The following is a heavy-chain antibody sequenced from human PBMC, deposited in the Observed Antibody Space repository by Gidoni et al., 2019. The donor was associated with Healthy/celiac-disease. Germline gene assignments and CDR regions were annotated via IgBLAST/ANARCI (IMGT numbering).Heavy chain of an antibody. D-gene: IGHD6-13*01. J-gene: IGHJ5*02. V-gene: IGHV1-69*01. CDR3: AREGIAAVDHGTWFDP. Sequence: QVQPVQAGAAVEKPGSSVKVSCKASGGTFRSYAISWVRQAPGQGLEWMGGIIPIFGTANYAQKFQGRVTITADESTSTAYMELSSLRSEDTAVYYCAREGIAAVDHGTWFDPWGQGTLVTVSS. CDR2: IIPIFGTA. CDR1: GGTFRSYA.